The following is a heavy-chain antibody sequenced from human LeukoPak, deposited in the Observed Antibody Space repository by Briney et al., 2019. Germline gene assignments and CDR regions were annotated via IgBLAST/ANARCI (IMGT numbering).Heavy chain of an antibody. J-gene: IGHJ5*02. CDR1: GFTFSSYE. D-gene: IGHD6-13*01. Sequence: GGSLRLSCAASGFTFSSYEMNWVRQASGKGLEWVSYISSSGSTIYYADSVKGRSTISRDNAKNSLYLQMNSLRAEDTAVYYCAREEEDSSSWYPPPSNWFDPWGQGTLVTVSS. CDR3: AREEEDSSSWYPPPSNWFDP. CDR2: ISSSGSTI. V-gene: IGHV3-48*03.